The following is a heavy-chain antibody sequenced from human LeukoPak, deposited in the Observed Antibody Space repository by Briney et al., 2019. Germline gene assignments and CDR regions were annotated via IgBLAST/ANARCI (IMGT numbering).Heavy chain of an antibody. V-gene: IGHV1-2*06. CDR2: VNPNNGVP. CDR3: AREVGYSSSYYGRFDP. Sequence: ASVKVSCKASGYTFTGYYMHWVRQAPGQGLEWMGRVNPNNGVPNYAQKFQGRVTMTRDTAISTFYMELTSLRSDDTAVYFCAREVGYSSSYYGRFDPWGQGTLVIVSS. J-gene: IGHJ5*02. D-gene: IGHD2-2*01. CDR1: GYTFTGYY.